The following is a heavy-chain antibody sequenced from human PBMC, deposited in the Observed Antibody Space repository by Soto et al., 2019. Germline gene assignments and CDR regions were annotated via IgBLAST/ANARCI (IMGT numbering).Heavy chain of an antibody. J-gene: IGHJ4*02. D-gene: IGHD1-20*01. Sequence: SETLSLTCTVSGGSVSSGSYYWSWIRQPPGRGLEWIGYIYYSGSTNYNPSLKSRVTISVDTSKNQFSLKLSSVTAADTAVYYCARESSITGTTGYWGQGTLVTVSS. CDR3: ARESSITGTTGY. V-gene: IGHV4-61*01. CDR1: GGSVSSGSYY. CDR2: IYYSGST.